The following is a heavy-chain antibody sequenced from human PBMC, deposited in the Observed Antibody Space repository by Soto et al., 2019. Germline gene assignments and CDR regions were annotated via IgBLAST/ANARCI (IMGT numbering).Heavy chain of an antibody. J-gene: IGHJ4*02. Sequence: SETVSLTCTVSGGSVSSGSYYWSWIRQPPGKGLEWIGYTYYSGSTNYNPSLKSRVTISVDTSKNQFSLKLSSVTAADTAVYYCARDIPGTYYFDYWGQGTLVTVSS. D-gene: IGHD1-7*01. CDR3: ARDIPGTYYFDY. CDR1: GGSVSSGSYY. V-gene: IGHV4-61*01. CDR2: TYYSGST.